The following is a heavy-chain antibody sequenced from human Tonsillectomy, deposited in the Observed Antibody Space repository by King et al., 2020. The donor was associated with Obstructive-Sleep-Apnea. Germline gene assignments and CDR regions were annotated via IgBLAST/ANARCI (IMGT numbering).Heavy chain of an antibody. CDR3: ATSRYSYGYEFDY. CDR1: GGSISSSSYY. J-gene: IGHJ4*02. V-gene: IGHV4-39*07. Sequence: QLQESGPGLVKPSETLSLTCTVSGGSISSSSYYWGWIRQPPGKGLEWIGRIYYSGSTYYNPSLKSRVTISVDTSKNQFSLKLSSVTAADTAVYYCATSRYSYGYEFDYWGQGTLVTVSS. D-gene: IGHD5-18*01. CDR2: IYYSGST.